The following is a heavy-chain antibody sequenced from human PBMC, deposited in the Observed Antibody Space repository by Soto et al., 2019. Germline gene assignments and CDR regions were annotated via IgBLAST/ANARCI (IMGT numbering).Heavy chain of an antibody. J-gene: IGHJ4*02. Sequence: GGSLRLSCAASGFTFSSYWMSWVRQAPGKGLEWVANIKQDGSGKYYVDSVKGRFTISRDNAKNSLYLQMNSLRAEDTAVYYCARTLLGPLFDYWGQGTLVTVSS. CDR2: IKQDGSGK. D-gene: IGHD2-15*01. V-gene: IGHV3-7*05. CDR1: GFTFSSYW. CDR3: ARTLLGPLFDY.